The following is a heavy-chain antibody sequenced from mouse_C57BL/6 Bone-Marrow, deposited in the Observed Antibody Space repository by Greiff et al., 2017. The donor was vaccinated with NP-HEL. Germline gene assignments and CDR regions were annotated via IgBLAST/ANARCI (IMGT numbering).Heavy chain of an antibody. J-gene: IGHJ4*01. D-gene: IGHD2-5*01. V-gene: IGHV6-3*01. CDR3: TGSNYVPTVAMDY. CDR2: IRLKSDNYAT. CDR1: GFTFSNYW. Sequence: EVQVVESGGGLVQPGGSMKLSCVASGFTFSNYWMNWVRQSPEKGLEWVAQIRLKSDNYATHYAESVKGRFTISRDNSNSRVYLQMNNLMAEDTGIYYCTGSNYVPTVAMDYWGQGTSVTVSS.